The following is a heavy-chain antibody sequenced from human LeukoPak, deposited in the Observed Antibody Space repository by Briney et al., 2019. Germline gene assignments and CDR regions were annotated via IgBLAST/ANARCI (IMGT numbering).Heavy chain of an antibody. CDR2: INPNSGGT. J-gene: IGHJ4*02. Sequence: GASVKVSCKASGYTFTGYYMHWVRQAPGQGLEWMGWINPNSGGTNYAQKFQGRVTMTRDTSISTAYMELRSLRSDDTAVYYCARDLSSSPRYFDYWGQGTLVTVSS. D-gene: IGHD6-13*01. CDR3: ARDLSSSPRYFDY. V-gene: IGHV1-2*02. CDR1: GYTFTGYY.